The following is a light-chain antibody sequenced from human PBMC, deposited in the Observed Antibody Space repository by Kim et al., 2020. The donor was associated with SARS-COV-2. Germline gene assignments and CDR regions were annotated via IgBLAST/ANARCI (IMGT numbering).Light chain of an antibody. V-gene: IGLV3-19*01. J-gene: IGLJ2*01. CDR1: SLSSYY. CDR3: NSRDSSGNHVV. Sequence: ALGQTVRITCQGDSLSSYYASWYQQKPRQAPVLVIYGKNNRTSGIPDRFSGSSSGNTASLTITGAQAEDEADYYCNSRDSSGNHVVFGGGTQLTVL. CDR2: GKN.